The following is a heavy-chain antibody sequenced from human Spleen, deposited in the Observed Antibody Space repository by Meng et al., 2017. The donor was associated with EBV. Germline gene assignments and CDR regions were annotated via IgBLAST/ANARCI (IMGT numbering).Heavy chain of an antibody. CDR3: ARGGVGAPDY. Sequence: EGQRVGSGGGLVKPGGSRRPSCAASGFTLRTYNMHWVRQAPGKGLEWVSCISSNRNYIYYADSVKGRFTISRDDAKNSLYLQMNSLTAGDTAVYYCARGGVGAPDYWGQGTLVTVSS. CDR1: GFTLRTYN. J-gene: IGHJ4*02. CDR2: ISSNRNYI. D-gene: IGHD1-26*01. V-gene: IGHV3-21*01.